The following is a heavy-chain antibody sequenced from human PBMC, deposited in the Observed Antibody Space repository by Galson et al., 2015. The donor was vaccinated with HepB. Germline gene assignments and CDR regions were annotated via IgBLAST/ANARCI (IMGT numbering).Heavy chain of an antibody. CDR3: ASHSSGPNEAFDI. CDR1: GFTFSSYS. J-gene: IGHJ3*02. V-gene: IGHV3-21*01. D-gene: IGHD6-19*01. CDR2: ISSSSSYI. Sequence: SLRLSCAASGFTFSSYSMNWVRQAPGKGLEWVSSISSSSSYIYYADSVKGRFTISRDNAKNSLYLQMNSLRAEDTAVYYCASHSSGPNEAFDIWGQGTMVTVSS.